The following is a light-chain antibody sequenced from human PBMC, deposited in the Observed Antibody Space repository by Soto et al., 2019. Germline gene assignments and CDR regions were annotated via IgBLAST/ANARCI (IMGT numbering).Light chain of an antibody. CDR3: QQSNTYSSLT. J-gene: IGKJ4*01. Sequence: DIQMTQSPSILSASVGDRVTITCRSSQSISSWLAWYQQKLGRAPRLLIYDASSLESGVPSRFSGSGYGTEFTLTISSLQPDDFATYYCQQSNTYSSLTFGGGTQVEIK. V-gene: IGKV1-5*01. CDR1: QSISSW. CDR2: DAS.